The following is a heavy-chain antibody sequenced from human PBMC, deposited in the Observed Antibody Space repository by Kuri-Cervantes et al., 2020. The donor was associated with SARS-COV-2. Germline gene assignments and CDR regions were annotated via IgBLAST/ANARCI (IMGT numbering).Heavy chain of an antibody. CDR1: GFTFSAYT. Sequence: GGSLRLSCVASGFTFSAYTLNWVRQAPGKGLEWVSSITRSSVYISYADSLKGRFTISRDNAKNSLYLQMNSLRAEDTAVHYCARSPGDGDYDPFDYWGQGTLVTVSS. J-gene: IGHJ4*02. V-gene: IGHV3-21*01. CDR3: ARSPGDGDYDPFDY. CDR2: ITRSSVYI. D-gene: IGHD4-17*01.